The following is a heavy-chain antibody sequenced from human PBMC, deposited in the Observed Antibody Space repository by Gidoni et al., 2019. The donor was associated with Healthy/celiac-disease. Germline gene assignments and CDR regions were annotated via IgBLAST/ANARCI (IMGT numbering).Heavy chain of an antibody. CDR3: ARENSSSWSRRGYYFDY. D-gene: IGHD6-13*01. Sequence: QVQLVESGGGVVQPGRSLRLSCAASGFPFSSYAMHWVRQAPGKGLEWVAVISYDGSKKYYADSVKGRFTISRDNSKNTLYLQMNSLRAEDTAVYYCARENSSSWSRRGYYFDYWGQGTLVTVSS. CDR1: GFPFSSYA. CDR2: ISYDGSKK. V-gene: IGHV3-30-3*01. J-gene: IGHJ4*02.